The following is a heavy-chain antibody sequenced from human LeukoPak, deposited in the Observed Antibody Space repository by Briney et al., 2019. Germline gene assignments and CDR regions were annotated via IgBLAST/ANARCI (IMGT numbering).Heavy chain of an antibody. CDR2: IIAISGTP. J-gene: IGHJ4*02. D-gene: IGHD3-3*01. Sequence: GASVKVSCKASGGTLSNYAISWVRQAPGQGLEWMGGIIAISGTPNYAQNFQDRLTITADESTRTAYMELNSLRSEDTAVYYCATPHKYFDFWSGYCRFDNWGQGTLVTVSS. CDR1: GGTLSNYA. V-gene: IGHV1-69*13. CDR3: ATPHKYFDFWSGYCRFDN.